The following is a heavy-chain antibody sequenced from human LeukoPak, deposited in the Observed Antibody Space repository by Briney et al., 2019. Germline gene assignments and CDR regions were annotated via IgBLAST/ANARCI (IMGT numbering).Heavy chain of an antibody. V-gene: IGHV3-21*03. CDR3: ARDFYDGFALDY. Sequence: HPGGSLRLSCAASGFAFNTYSMNWVRQAPGKGLEWVSFIFSSSTYIYYTDSVKGRFTISRDNARNSLYLQMDNLRAEDTGVYYCARDFYDGFALDYWGQGTLVTVSS. CDR1: GFAFNTYS. CDR2: IFSSSTYI. J-gene: IGHJ4*02. D-gene: IGHD2/OR15-2a*01.